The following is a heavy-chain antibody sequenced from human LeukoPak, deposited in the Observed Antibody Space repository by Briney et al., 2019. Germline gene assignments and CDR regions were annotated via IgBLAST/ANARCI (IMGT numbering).Heavy chain of an antibody. CDR3: ARGGDYQDY. Sequence: WMGWMNPNSRNTGDAQKFQGRVTITRNTSISTAYMELSSLRSEDTAVYYCARGGDYQDYWGQGTLVTVSS. V-gene: IGHV1-8*03. J-gene: IGHJ4*02. D-gene: IGHD4-17*01. CDR2: MNPNSRNT.